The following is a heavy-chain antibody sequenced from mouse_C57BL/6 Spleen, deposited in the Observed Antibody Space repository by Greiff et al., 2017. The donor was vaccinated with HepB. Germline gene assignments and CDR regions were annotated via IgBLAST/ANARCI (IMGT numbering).Heavy chain of an antibody. CDR2: INPSNGGT. CDR3: ARGNYYGSSFWYFDV. D-gene: IGHD1-1*01. J-gene: IGHJ1*03. CDR1: GYTFTSYW. Sequence: QVQLQQPGAELVKPGASVKLSCKASGYTFTSYWMHWVKQRPGQGLEWIGNINPSNGGTNYNEKFKSKATLTVDKSSSTAYMQLSSLTSEDSAVYYCARGNYYGSSFWYFDVWGTGTTVTVSS. V-gene: IGHV1-53*01.